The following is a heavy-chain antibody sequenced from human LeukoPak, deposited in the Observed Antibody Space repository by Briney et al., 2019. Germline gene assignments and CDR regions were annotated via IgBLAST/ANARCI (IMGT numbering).Heavy chain of an antibody. CDR1: GGSVSNYY. D-gene: IGHD5-12*01. J-gene: IGHJ4*02. Sequence: PSETLSLTCTVSGGSVSNYYWSWIRQPAGKGVEWIGRIYSSGSTEYNPSLNSRVTMSVDTSKNQFSLKLRSVTAADTAVYYCARLSGYDWESFYDYWGQGTLVTVSS. V-gene: IGHV4-4*07. CDR2: IYSSGST. CDR3: ARLSGYDWESFYDY.